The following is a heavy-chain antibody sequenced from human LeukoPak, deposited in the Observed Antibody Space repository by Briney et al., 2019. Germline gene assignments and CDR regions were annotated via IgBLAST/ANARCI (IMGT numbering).Heavy chain of an antibody. V-gene: IGHV4-4*07. D-gene: IGHD6-13*01. CDR3: AREAAAGTFYFDY. CDR1: GDSISNYY. Sequence: PSETLSLTCIVSGDSISNYYWSWIRQPAGKGLEWIGRIYASGSTNYNPSLKSRVTMSVDTSKNQFSLKLSSVTAADTAVYYCAREAAAGTFYFDYWGRGTLVTVSS. J-gene: IGHJ4*02. CDR2: IYASGST.